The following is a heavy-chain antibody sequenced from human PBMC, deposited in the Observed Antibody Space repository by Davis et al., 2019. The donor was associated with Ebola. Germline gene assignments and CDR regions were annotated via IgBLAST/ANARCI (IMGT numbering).Heavy chain of an antibody. D-gene: IGHD3-3*01. J-gene: IGHJ4*02. CDR2: ASHSEREK. CDR3: ARAVFHEVLDY. V-gene: IGHV3-30*04. Sequence: PGGSLRLSCAASGFTFRNYAMHRVRQAPGKGLEWVAVASHSEREKFYADSVKGRFTISRDNSENTLYLQMNSLTADDTAVYYCARAVFHEVLDYWGQGTPVTVSS. CDR1: GFTFRNYA.